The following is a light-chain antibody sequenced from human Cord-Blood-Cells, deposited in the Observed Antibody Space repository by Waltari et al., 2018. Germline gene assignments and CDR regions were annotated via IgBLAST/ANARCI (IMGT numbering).Light chain of an antibody. CDR3: AAWDDSLKV. CDR2: SNN. CDR1: SSNIGSNT. Sequence: QSVLTQPPSAPGTPGQRVTISCSGSSSNIGSNTLNWYQQLPGTAPKLLIYSNNQRPSGVPDRFSGSKSGTSASLAISGLQSEDEADYYCAAWDDSLKVFGGGTKLTVL. J-gene: IGLJ3*02. V-gene: IGLV1-44*01.